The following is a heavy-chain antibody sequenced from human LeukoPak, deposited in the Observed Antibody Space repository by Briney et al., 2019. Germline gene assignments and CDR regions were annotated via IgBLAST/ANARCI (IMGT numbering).Heavy chain of an antibody. J-gene: IGHJ4*02. CDR3: ARSGRSGFDY. CDR1: GFTFSSYS. V-gene: IGHV3-21*01. Sequence: GGSLRLSCAASGFTFSSYSMNWVRQTPGKGLEWVSSISSSSSYIYYADSVKGRFTISRDNAKNSLYLQMNSLRAEDTAVYYCARSGRSGFDYWGQGTLVTVPS. D-gene: IGHD2-15*01. CDR2: ISSSSSYI.